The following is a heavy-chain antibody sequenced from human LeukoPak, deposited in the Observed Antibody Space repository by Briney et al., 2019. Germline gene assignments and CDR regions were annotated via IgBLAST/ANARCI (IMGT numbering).Heavy chain of an antibody. D-gene: IGHD5-18*01. CDR1: GGSISSYY. CDR2: IYYSGST. Sequence: SETLSLTCTVSGGSISSYYWSWIRQPPGKGLGWIGYIYYSGSTSYNPSLKSRVTISVDTSKNQFSLKLSSVTAADTAVYYCARGRIQLWLRTWFDPWGQGTLVTVSS. CDR3: ARGRIQLWLRTWFDP. V-gene: IGHV4-59*12. J-gene: IGHJ5*02.